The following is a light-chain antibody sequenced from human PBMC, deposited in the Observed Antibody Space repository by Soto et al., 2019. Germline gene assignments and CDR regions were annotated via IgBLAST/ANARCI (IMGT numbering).Light chain of an antibody. V-gene: IGKV2-28*01. Sequence: DIVMTQSPLSLPVTPGEPASISCRSSQSLLHSNGYNYLDWYLQKPGQSPQLLIYLGCNRASGVXDXXSGRGSGTDFTLKISRVEPEDVGVYYCMQALQTPYTFGQGTKLEIK. J-gene: IGKJ2*01. CDR2: LGC. CDR3: MQALQTPYT. CDR1: QSLLHSNGYNY.